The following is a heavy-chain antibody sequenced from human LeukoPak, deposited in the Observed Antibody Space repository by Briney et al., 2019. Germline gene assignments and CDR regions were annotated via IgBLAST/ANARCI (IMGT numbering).Heavy chain of an antibody. CDR2: IYTSGST. CDR3: ARDLPAVAGTVRGENYMDV. Sequence: PSETLSLTCAVYGGSFSGYYWSWIRQPPGKGLEWIGRIYTSGSTNYNPSLKSRVTMSVDTSKNQFSLKLSSVTAADTAVYYCARDLPAVAGTVRGENYMDVWGKGTTVTVSS. D-gene: IGHD6-19*01. V-gene: IGHV4-4*07. J-gene: IGHJ6*03. CDR1: GGSFSGYY.